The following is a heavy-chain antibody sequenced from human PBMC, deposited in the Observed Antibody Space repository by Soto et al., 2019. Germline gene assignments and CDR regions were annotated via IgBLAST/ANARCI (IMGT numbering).Heavy chain of an antibody. J-gene: IGHJ6*01. Sequence: KPSETLSLTCTVSGDSIRCGAYYWSWVRQHPGRGLEWIGNINYSGCAYYNPSLKSLVTISIDTSKNQFSLSLSSVTATDTAVYYCARVVICVTADHGIDFRGQGTSVTVSS. CDR1: GDSIRCGAYY. CDR3: ARVVICVTADHGIDF. CDR2: INYSGCA. D-gene: IGHD2-21*02. V-gene: IGHV4-30-4*08.